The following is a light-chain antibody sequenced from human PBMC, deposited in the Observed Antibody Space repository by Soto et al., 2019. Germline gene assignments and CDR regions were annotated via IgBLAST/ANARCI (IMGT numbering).Light chain of an antibody. CDR1: QSISTY. V-gene: IGKV1-39*01. Sequence: DIEMTQSPSSLSASVGDRVTITCRASQSISTYLNWYQQKGGKAPKLLIHGASGLQSGVPLRFSGSGSETDLTLTISSLQPEDFATYYCQQGYSTLLSFGGGTTVELK. CDR2: GAS. CDR3: QQGYSTLLS. J-gene: IGKJ4*01.